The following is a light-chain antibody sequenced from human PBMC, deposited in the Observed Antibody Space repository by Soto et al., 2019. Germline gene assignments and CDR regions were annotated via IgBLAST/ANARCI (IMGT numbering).Light chain of an antibody. J-gene: IGKJ3*01. CDR1: QGISNW. Sequence: DIQMTQSPSSVSASAGDRVTITCRASQGISNWLAWYQQKPGKAPKLLIYGASSLQSGVPSRFSGSGSGTDFSLTISSLQPADFATYFCQHTNSFPLSSGPGTKVDIE. CDR2: GAS. V-gene: IGKV1-12*01. CDR3: QHTNSFPLS.